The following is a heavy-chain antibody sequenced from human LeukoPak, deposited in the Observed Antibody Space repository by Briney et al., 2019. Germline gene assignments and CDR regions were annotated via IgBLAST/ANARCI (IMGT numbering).Heavy chain of an antibody. CDR2: ISYSGSTI. CDR3: ARDRRNDYNYYGMDV. D-gene: IGHD1-1*01. CDR1: GFTFSSYE. J-gene: IGHJ6*02. V-gene: IGHV3-48*03. Sequence: GGSLRLSCAASGFTFSSYEMNWVRQAPGKGLEWVSYISYSGSTIYYADSVKGRFTISRDNARNSLYLQMSSLRAEDTAVYHCARDRRNDYNYYGMDVWGQGTTVTVSS.